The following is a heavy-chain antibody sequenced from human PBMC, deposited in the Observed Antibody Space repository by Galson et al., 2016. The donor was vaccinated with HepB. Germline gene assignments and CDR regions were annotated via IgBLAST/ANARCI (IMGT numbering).Heavy chain of an antibody. V-gene: IGHV3-7*03. J-gene: IGHJ4*02. D-gene: IGHD2-21*01. CDR1: GFTIRPYS. Sequence: SLRLSCAASGFTIRPYSMSWVRQAPGKGLERVAKIKPDGSRQFYVDSVKGRFTISRDNAKSSLYLLMNSLRADDTAVYYWTRELWWRFDYWGQGALVTVSA. CDR2: IKPDGSRQ. CDR3: TRELWWRFDY.